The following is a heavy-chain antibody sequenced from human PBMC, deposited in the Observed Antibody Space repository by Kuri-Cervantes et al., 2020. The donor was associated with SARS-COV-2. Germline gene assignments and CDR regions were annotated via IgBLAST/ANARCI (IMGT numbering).Heavy chain of an antibody. CDR2: NYYSGST. V-gene: IGHV4-30-4*08. D-gene: IGHD7-27*01. CDR1: GGSISSGDDY. J-gene: IGHJ5*02. CDR3: VRSNATLGKWFDP. Sequence: SETLSLICTVSGGSISSGDDYWSWIRQPPGKGLEWIGYNYYSGSTYYNPSLKSRVTISGDTSKSQFTLKLNSVTAADTAVYYCVRSNATLGKWFDPWGQGTLVTVSS.